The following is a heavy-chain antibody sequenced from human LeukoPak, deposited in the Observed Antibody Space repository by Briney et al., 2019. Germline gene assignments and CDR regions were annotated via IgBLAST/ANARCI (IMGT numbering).Heavy chain of an antibody. CDR3: ARGGGLDV. J-gene: IGHJ6*02. D-gene: IGHD3-16*01. Sequence: PGGSLRLSCVASGFTISSYWMNWARQAPGKGLEWVASINHNGNVNYYVDSVKGRFTISRDNAKNSLYLQMSNLRAEDTAVYFCARGGGLDVWGQGATVTVSS. CDR1: GFTISSYW. V-gene: IGHV3-7*03. CDR2: INHNGNVN.